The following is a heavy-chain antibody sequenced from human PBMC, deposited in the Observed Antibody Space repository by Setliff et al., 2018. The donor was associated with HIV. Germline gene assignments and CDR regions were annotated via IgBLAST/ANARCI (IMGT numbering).Heavy chain of an antibody. V-gene: IGHV4-59*11. CDR3: ARGGITIFGVVELHYFDY. CDR2: IYYSGST. Sequence: SETLSLTCTVSGGSISSHYWSWIRQPPGKGLEWSGSIYYSGSTNYNPSLKSRVTISVDTSKNQFSLKLSSVTAAAPAVYYCARGGITIFGVVELHYFDYWGQGTLVTVSS. J-gene: IGHJ4*02. CDR1: GGSISSHY. D-gene: IGHD3-3*01.